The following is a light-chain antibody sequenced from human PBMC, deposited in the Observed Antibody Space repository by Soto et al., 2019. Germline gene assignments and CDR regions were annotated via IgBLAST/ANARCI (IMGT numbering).Light chain of an antibody. V-gene: IGKV1-5*03. Sequence: DIQMTQSPSTLSASVGDRVTITCRASQNINNWLAWYQQKPGQAPKLLIYKASNLESGVLSRFSGSGSGTEFTLSISSLQPDDFATYYCQQYSGSSTTFGQGTKVEVK. CDR2: KAS. CDR1: QNINNW. CDR3: QQYSGSSTT. J-gene: IGKJ1*01.